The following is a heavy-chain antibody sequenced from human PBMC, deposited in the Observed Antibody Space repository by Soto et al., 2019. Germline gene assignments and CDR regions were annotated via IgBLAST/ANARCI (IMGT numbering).Heavy chain of an antibody. CDR1: GYIFSSYG. D-gene: IGHD1-26*01. V-gene: IGHV1-18*01. Sequence: QAQLVQSGAEVKKPGASVKVSCKASGYIFSSYGISWVRQAPGQWLEWMGWVSAYNGNTNYPQKLQGIVTMTTDTSTRTAYIELSSLRSDDTAMYYCARDHLFRGSYYDYLGQGPLVTVSS. CDR3: ARDHLFRGSYYDY. J-gene: IGHJ4*02. CDR2: VSAYNGNT.